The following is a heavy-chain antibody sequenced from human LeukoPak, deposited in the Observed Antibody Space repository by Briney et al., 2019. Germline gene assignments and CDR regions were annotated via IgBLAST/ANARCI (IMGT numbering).Heavy chain of an antibody. CDR2: INHSGST. D-gene: IGHD2-15*01. CDR3: ARGGGGSRFDY. CDR1: GGSFSGYY. J-gene: IGHJ4*02. V-gene: IGHV4-34*01. Sequence: PSETLSLTCAVYGGSFSGYYWSWIRQPPGKGLEWIGEINHSGSTNYNPSLKSRVTISVDTSKNQFSVKLSSVTAADTAVFYCARGGGGSRFDYWGQGTLVTVSS.